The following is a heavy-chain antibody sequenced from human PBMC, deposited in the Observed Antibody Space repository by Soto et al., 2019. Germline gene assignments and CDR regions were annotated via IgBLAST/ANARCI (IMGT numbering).Heavy chain of an antibody. CDR2: INHSGST. J-gene: IGHJ4*01. Sequence: SETLSLTCAVYGGSFSGYYWSWIRQPPGKGLKWIGEINHSGSTNYNPSLKRRVTISVDTSQNQFSLKQSSVTAADTATYYTARGESWYYYGTGSGSDFDNWGQGTLVTVSS. D-gene: IGHD3-10*01. V-gene: IGHV4-34*01. CDR3: ARGESWYYYGTGSGSDFDN. CDR1: GGSFSGYY.